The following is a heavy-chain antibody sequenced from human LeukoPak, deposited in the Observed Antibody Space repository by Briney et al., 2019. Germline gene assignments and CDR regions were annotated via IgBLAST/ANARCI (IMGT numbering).Heavy chain of an antibody. CDR2: ISSNGGST. D-gene: IGHD3-10*01. Sequence: GGSLRLSCSASGFPFSNYAMHWVRQAPGKGLEYVSAISSNGGSTYYADSVKGRFTISRDNSKNTLHLQMSSLRAEDTVVYYCVRGSAFGDLDSWGQGTLVTVSS. V-gene: IGHV3-64D*09. CDR1: GFPFSNYA. J-gene: IGHJ4*02. CDR3: VRGSAFGDLDS.